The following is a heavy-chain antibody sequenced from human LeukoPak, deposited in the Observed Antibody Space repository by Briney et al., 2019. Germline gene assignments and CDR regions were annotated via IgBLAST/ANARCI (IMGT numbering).Heavy chain of an antibody. J-gene: IGHJ4*02. CDR2: ISYDGSNK. CDR3: AKDRNRHCDY. V-gene: IGHV3-30*18. CDR1: GFTFSTFA. Sequence: GGSLRPSCAASGFTFSTFAMHWVRQAPGKGLEWVAVISYDGSNKYYADSVKGRFTISRDNSKNTLYLQMNTLRGEDTAVYYCAKDRNRHCDYWGQGTLVTVSS. D-gene: IGHD1-14*01.